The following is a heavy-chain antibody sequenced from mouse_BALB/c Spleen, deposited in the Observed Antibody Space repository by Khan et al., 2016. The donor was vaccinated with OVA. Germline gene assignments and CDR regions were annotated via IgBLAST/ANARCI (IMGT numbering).Heavy chain of an antibody. J-gene: IGHJ4*01. CDR3: ARQPYYHYNIMDY. D-gene: IGHD2-10*01. V-gene: IGHV2-6-1*01. Sequence: QVQLKESGPGLAAPSQSLSITCTISGFSLTNYGVHWVRQPPGKGLEWLAVIWSDGSTNYNSVLKSRLTITKDNSQSQVFLKMNSLQTDDTAIYFCARQPYYHYNIMDYWGQGTSVTVSS. CDR1: GFSLTNYG. CDR2: IWSDGST.